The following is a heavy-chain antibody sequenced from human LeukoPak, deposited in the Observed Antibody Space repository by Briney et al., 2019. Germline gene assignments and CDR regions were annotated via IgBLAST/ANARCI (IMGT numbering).Heavy chain of an antibody. CDR3: VRGGSYDDHFDH. V-gene: IGHV3-48*04. J-gene: IGHJ4*02. D-gene: IGHD5-12*01. CDR2: ISGSGTTT. Sequence: GGSLRLSCATSGFNFGRFWMSWVRQAPGKGLEWVAFISGSGTTTYYADSVKDRFSISRDNAKNSLSLHMSSLRVEDTGVYFCVRGGSYDDHFDHWGQGTLVTVSS. CDR1: GFNFGRFW.